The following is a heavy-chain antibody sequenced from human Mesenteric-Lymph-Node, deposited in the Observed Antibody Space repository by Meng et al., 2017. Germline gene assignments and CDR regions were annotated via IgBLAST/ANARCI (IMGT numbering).Heavy chain of an antibody. D-gene: IGHD3-10*01. V-gene: IGHV4-61*02. Sequence: SETLSLTCTVSGGSISSGSYYWSWIRQPAGKGLEWIGRIYTSGSTNYNPSLKSRVTISVDTSKNQFSLKLSSVTAADTAVYYCARERITMVRGVIREYYFDYRGQGTRVT. J-gene: IGHJ4*02. CDR3: ARERITMVRGVIREYYFDY. CDR2: IYTSGST. CDR1: GGSISSGSYY.